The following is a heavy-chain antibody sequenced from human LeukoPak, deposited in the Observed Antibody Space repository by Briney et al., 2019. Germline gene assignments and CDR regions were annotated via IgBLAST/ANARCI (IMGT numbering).Heavy chain of an antibody. CDR3: AKDKGHYSSGFYYMDV. CDR1: GFTFSSYG. D-gene: IGHD6-19*01. J-gene: IGHJ6*03. Sequence: GGSLRLSCAASGFTFSSYGMHWVRQAPGKGLEWVAFIRYDGRNKNYADSVKGRFTISRDNSKNTLYLQMNSLRAEDTAVYYCAKDKGHYSSGFYYMDVWGKGTTVTVSS. V-gene: IGHV3-30*02. CDR2: IRYDGRNK.